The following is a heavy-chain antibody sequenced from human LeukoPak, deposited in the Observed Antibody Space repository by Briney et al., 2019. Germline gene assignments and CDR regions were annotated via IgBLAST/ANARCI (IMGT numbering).Heavy chain of an antibody. V-gene: IGHV4-59*01. CDR3: AREVDAYGIDY. Sequence: SGTLSLTCTVSGGSISSYYWSWIRQPPGKGLEWIGYIYYSGSTNYNPSLKSRVAISVDTSKNQFSLKLSSVTAADTAVYYCAREVDAYGIDYWGQGTLVTVSS. J-gene: IGHJ4*02. CDR2: IYYSGST. D-gene: IGHD2-15*01. CDR1: GGSISSYY.